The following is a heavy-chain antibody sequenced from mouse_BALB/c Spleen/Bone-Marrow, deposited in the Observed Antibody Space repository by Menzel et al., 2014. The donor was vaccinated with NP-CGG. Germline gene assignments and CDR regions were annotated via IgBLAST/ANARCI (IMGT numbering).Heavy chain of an antibody. CDR3: ASYYYGHYFDY. D-gene: IGHD1-1*01. Sequence: VQLQQPGAELVKPGASVKLSCTASGFNIKDTYMHWVKQRSEQGLEWIGRIDPANGNTKYDPKFQGKATITADTSSNTAYLQLSSLTSEDTAVYYCASYYYGHYFDYWGQGTTLTVSS. CDR1: GFNIKDTY. V-gene: IGHV14-3*02. CDR2: IDPANGNT. J-gene: IGHJ2*01.